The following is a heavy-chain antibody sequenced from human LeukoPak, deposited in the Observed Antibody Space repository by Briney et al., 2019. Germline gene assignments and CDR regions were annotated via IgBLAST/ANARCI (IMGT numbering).Heavy chain of an antibody. CDR2: ISAYNGNT. CDR3: ARERATMIVVVTEYYFDY. CDR1: GYTFTSYG. Sequence: GASVKVSCKASGYTFTSYGISWVRQAPGQGLEWMGWISAYNGNTNYAQKLRGRVTMTTDTSTSTAYMELRSLRSDDTAVYYCARERATMIVVVTEYYFDYWGQGTLATVSS. V-gene: IGHV1-18*01. J-gene: IGHJ4*02. D-gene: IGHD3-22*01.